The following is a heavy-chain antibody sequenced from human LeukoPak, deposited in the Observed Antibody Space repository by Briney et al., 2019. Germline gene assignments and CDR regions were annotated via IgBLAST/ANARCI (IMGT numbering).Heavy chain of an antibody. CDR1: GGSISSYY. CDR3: VRGPDSSGNYQNFDL. J-gene: IGHJ2*01. V-gene: IGHV4-59*01. CDR2: IYYTGSP. Sequence: SETLSLTCTVSGGSISSYYWSWIRQPPGKGLEWIGYIYYTGSPNYNPPLKSRVTISVDTSQNQCSLKLTSVTAADTAVYYCVRGPDSSGNYQNFDLWGRGTLVTVTS. D-gene: IGHD3-22*01.